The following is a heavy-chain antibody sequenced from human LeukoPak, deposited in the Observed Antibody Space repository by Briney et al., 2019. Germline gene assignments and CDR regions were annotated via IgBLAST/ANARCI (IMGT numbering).Heavy chain of an antibody. Sequence: PAGSLRLYCAGSSFSFSGYGMHWDRQAPGLGLEWGTIIWYGGSNKYYADSVKGRFTISTDKSKNTLYLQMSSLRAEDTAVYYCAKDVGRGATSLDYWGQGTLVTVSS. V-gene: IGHV3-30*02. J-gene: IGHJ4*02. D-gene: IGHD1-26*01. CDR1: SFSFSGYG. CDR2: IWYGGSNK. CDR3: AKDVGRGATSLDY.